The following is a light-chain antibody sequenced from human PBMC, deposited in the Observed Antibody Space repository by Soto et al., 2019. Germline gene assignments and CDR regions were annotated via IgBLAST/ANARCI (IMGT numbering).Light chain of an antibody. Sequence: EIVLTQSPATLSLSPGERATLSCRASQSVRSYLAWYQQKPGQAPRLLIYDASNRATGIPARFSGSGSGTDFTLTISSLEPEDFPVYYCQQRSNWPPFTFGPGTKVDIK. V-gene: IGKV3-11*01. CDR1: QSVRSY. J-gene: IGKJ3*01. CDR3: QQRSNWPPFT. CDR2: DAS.